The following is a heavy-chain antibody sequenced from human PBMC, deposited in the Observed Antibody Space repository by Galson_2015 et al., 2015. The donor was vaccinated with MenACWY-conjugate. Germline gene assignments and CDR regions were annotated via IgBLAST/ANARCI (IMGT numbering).Heavy chain of an antibody. J-gene: IGHJ3*02. D-gene: IGHD3-16*01. V-gene: IGHV4-59*01. Sequence: SETLSLTCTVSGGSISSYYWSWIRQPPGKGLEWIGYVYYSGSINYNPSLMSRLTISVDTSKSQFSLKLTSVTAADTAVYYCARVPSRRGAFDIWGQGTMVTVSS. CDR1: GGSISSYY. CDR3: ARVPSRRGAFDI. CDR2: VYYSGSI.